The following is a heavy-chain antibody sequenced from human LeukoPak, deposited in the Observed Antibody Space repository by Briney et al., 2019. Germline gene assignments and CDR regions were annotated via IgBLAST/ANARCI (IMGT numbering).Heavy chain of an antibody. CDR2: IRYDGSNK. D-gene: IGHD3-10*01. Sequence: GGSLRLSCAASGVTYRSEGMHWVRQAPGKGLEGLAFIRYDGSNKYYADPVKGRFTISRDNSKNTLYLQMNSLRAEDPAVYYCAKDRGIWLGELLLPDYWGQGTLVTVSS. J-gene: IGHJ4*02. CDR3: AKDRGIWLGELLLPDY. CDR1: GVTYRSEG. V-gene: IGHV3-30*02.